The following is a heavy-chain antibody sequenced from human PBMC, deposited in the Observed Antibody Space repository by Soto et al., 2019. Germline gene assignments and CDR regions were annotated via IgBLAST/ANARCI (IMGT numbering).Heavy chain of an antibody. CDR1: GFTFSSYA. V-gene: IGHV3-23*01. D-gene: IGHD5-18*01. Sequence: EVQLLESGGGLVQPGGSLRLSCAASGFTFSSYAMSWVRQAPGKGLECVSAISGSGVSTYYADSVKGRFNISRDNSKNTLYLQMSILRAEDTAVFYCAKDSGYIYGYDAFDIWGQGTMVTVSS. CDR2: ISGSGVST. CDR3: AKDSGYIYGYDAFDI. J-gene: IGHJ3*02.